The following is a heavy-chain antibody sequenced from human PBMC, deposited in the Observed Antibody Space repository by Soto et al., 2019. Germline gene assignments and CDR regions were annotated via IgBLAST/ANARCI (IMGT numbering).Heavy chain of an antibody. CDR3: ARGPSLTGIVGATPFDY. Sequence: QVQLQQWGAGLLKPSETLSLTCAVYGGSFSGYYWSWIRQPPGKGLEWIGEINHSGSTNYNPSLKGRITISVDTSKNRFSLKLSSVTAADTAVYYCARGPSLTGIVGATPFDYWGQGTLVTVSS. V-gene: IGHV4-34*01. CDR1: GGSFSGYY. D-gene: IGHD1-26*01. CDR2: INHSGST. J-gene: IGHJ4*02.